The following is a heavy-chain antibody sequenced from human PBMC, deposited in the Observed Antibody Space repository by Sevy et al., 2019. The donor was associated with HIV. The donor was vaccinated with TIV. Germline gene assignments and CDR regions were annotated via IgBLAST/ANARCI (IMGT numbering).Heavy chain of an antibody. CDR2: ISPMNGDT. CDR1: GYTFTAYY. V-gene: IGHV1-2*06. Sequence: ASVKVSCKASGYTFTAYYIHLVRQAPGQGLEWMGRISPMNGDTNYAQKFQGRVTMTRDTSIGAVYLDLARLRSDDTAMYYCARAYCSGGTCYEGAYWGQGTLVTVSS. J-gene: IGHJ4*02. D-gene: IGHD2-15*01. CDR3: ARAYCSGGTCYEGAY.